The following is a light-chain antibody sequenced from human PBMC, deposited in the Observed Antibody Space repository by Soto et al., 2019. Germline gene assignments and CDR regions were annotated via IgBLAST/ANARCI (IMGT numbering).Light chain of an antibody. Sequence: IVLTQSPGTLSLSAGEIATLSFGASQSVSNNYLAWYQQKPGQAPRLLIYGASNRATGIPDRFSGSGSGTDFTLTISRLEPEDFAVYYCQQYGSSGTFGQGTKVDIK. CDR2: GAS. V-gene: IGKV3-20*01. CDR3: QQYGSSGT. CDR1: QSVSNNY. J-gene: IGKJ1*01.